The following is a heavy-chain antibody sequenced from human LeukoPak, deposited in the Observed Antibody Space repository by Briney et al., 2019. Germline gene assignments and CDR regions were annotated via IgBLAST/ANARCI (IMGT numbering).Heavy chain of an antibody. CDR3: ARTSYGTGWFDP. CDR1: GGSISSGSYY. D-gene: IGHD5-18*01. CDR2: IYTSGST. Sequence: SQTLSLTCTVSGGSISSGSYYWSWIRQPAGKGLEWIGRIYTSGSTNYNPSLKSPVTISVDTSKNQFSLKLSSVTAADTAVYYCARTSYGTGWFDPWGQGTLVTVSS. J-gene: IGHJ5*02. V-gene: IGHV4-61*02.